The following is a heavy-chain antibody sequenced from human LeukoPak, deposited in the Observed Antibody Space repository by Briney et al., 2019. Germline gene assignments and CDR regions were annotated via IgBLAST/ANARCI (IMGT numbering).Heavy chain of an antibody. Sequence: GGSLRLSCSVSGFTFSTYVMHWVRQAPGKGLEYVSAISSNGDNTYYADSVKGRFTISRENSRNTLDLQMSSLRADDTAVYYCVRGTGYWGQGTLVTVSS. CDR1: GFTFSTYV. V-gene: IGHV3-64D*06. CDR2: ISSNGDNT. CDR3: VRGTGY. J-gene: IGHJ4*02.